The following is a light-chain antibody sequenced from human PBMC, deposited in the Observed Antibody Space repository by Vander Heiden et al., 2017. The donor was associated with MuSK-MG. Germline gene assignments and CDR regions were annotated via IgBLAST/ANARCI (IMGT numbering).Light chain of an antibody. CDR2: KAS. Sequence: DIHMTQSPSTLSASVGDRVTITCRASQSISSWLAWYQQKPGKAPKLLIYKASSLESGVPSRFSGSGYGTEFTLTISSRQPDDFAAYYCQQHKSYSPWTFGQGTKVEIK. J-gene: IGKJ2*02. V-gene: IGKV1-5*03. CDR3: QQHKSYSPWT. CDR1: QSISSW.